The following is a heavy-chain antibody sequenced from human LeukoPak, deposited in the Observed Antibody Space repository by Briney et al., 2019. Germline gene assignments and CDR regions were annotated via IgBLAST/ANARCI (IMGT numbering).Heavy chain of an antibody. CDR2: ISDDGNNI. V-gene: IGHV3-30*03. CDR3: ARGGINYADY. J-gene: IGHJ4*02. Sequence: PGGSLRPSCAASGFTFKNHAMHWVRQPPGKGPEWVAVISDDGNNIYYSESVKGRFTISRDNSKDTLYLEVNSLEIEDTAVYFCARGGINYADYWGQGTLVTVSS. CDR1: GFTFKNHA. D-gene: IGHD3-10*01.